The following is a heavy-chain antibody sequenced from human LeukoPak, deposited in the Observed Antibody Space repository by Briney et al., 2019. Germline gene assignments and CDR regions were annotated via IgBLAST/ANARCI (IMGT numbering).Heavy chain of an antibody. CDR1: GGSISSYY. J-gene: IGHJ3*02. CDR3: ARDSGRGYDYVWGSYRYTDAFDI. CDR2: IYCSGST. D-gene: IGHD3-16*02. Sequence: SETLSLTCTVSGGSISSYYWSWIRQPPGKGLEWIGYIYCSGSTNYNTSLKSRVPISVDTSKNQFSLKLSSVTAADTAVYYCARDSGRGYDYVWGSYRYTDAFDIWGQGTMVTVSS. V-gene: IGHV4-59*01.